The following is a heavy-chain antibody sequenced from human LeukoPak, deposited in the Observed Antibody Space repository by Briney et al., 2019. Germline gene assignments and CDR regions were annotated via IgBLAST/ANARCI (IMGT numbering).Heavy chain of an antibody. Sequence: ASVKVSCKASGYTFTNYDITWVRQAPGQGLEWMGWISPYSGNTNYAQKLQGRLTMTTDTSTSTAYMELRSLRSDDTAVYFCATIAYSGNFFDYWGQGTLVTVSP. CDR2: ISPYSGNT. D-gene: IGHD4-23*01. CDR3: ATIAYSGNFFDY. J-gene: IGHJ4*02. V-gene: IGHV1-18*01. CDR1: GYTFTNYD.